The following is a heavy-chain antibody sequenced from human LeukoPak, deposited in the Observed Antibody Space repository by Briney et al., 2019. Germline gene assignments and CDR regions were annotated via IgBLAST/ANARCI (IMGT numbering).Heavy chain of an antibody. CDR3: ARDEVMGEHCSGGSCYYYYYYYMDV. CDR2: IKQDGSEK. J-gene: IGHJ6*03. D-gene: IGHD2-15*01. CDR1: GFTFTSYR. V-gene: IGHV3-7*01. Sequence: RGSLRLSSAPPGFTFTSYRMSSVRQAPGKGREWVANIKQDGSEKYYVDSVKGRFTISRDNAKNALYLQMNSLRAEDTAVYYCARDEVMGEHCSGGSCYYYYYYYMDVWGKGTTVTVSS.